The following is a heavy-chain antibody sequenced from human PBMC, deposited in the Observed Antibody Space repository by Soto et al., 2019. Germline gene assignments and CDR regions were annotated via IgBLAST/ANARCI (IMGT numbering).Heavy chain of an antibody. Sequence: GSGPTLVNPTETLTLTCTVSGFSLSNARMGVSWIRQPPGKALEWLAHIFSNDEKSYSTSLKSRLTISKDTSKSQVVLTMTNMDPVDTATYYCARTIRYFDWLLLSYWGQGTLVTVSS. V-gene: IGHV2-26*01. D-gene: IGHD3-9*01. J-gene: IGHJ4*02. CDR1: GFSLSNARMG. CDR3: ARTIRYFDWLLLSY. CDR2: IFSNDEK.